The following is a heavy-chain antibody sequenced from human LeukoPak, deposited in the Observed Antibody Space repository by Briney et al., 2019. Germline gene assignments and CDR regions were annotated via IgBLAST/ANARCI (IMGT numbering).Heavy chain of an antibody. CDR3: ARDGSLDY. CDR2: INPNSGDT. Sequence: GASVKVSCKASGYTFTDYYMHWVRQAPGQGLEWMGWINPNSGDTNYAQKLQGRVTMTRDTSISTAYMELSRLRSDDTAVYYCARDGSLDYWGQGTLVTVSS. CDR1: GYTFTDYY. J-gene: IGHJ4*02. V-gene: IGHV1-2*02.